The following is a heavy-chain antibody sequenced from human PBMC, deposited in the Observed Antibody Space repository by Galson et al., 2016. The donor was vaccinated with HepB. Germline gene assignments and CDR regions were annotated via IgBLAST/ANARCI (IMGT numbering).Heavy chain of an antibody. CDR3: AKNDILAGYSAFDY. D-gene: IGHD3-9*01. CDR1: GLSFSVRG. CDR2: ISYDGSNK. Sequence: SLRLSCATSGLSFSVRGMHWVRQAPGKGLEWVAVISYDGSNKYYADSVRGRFTISRDNSKNTLFLQMNSLRAEDTAVYYCAKNDILAGYSAFDYWGQGTLVTVSS. J-gene: IGHJ4*02. V-gene: IGHV3-30*18.